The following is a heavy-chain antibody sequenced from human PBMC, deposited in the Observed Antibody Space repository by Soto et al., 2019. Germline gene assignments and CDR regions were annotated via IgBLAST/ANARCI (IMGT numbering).Heavy chain of an antibody. CDR3: ARESRIGARYGMDV. Sequence: ASVKVSCKASGYTFTSYGISWVRQAPGQGLEWMGWISAYNGNTSYAQKFQGRVTMTRDTSTSTVYMELSSLRSEDTAVYYCARESRIGARYGMDVWGQGTTVTVSS. CDR1: GYTFTSYG. D-gene: IGHD2-2*01. V-gene: IGHV1-18*01. CDR2: ISAYNGNT. J-gene: IGHJ6*02.